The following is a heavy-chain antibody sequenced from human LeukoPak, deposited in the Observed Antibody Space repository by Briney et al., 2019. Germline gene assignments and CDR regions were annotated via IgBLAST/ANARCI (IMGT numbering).Heavy chain of an antibody. Sequence: GASVKVSCKASGYTFTSYGISWVRQAPGQGLEWMGWISAYNGNTNYAQKFQGRVTMTRDTSISTAYMELSRLRSDDTAVYYCARVGGSSWYDWFDPWGQGTLVTVSS. D-gene: IGHD6-13*01. CDR3: ARVGGSSWYDWFDP. V-gene: IGHV1-18*01. CDR1: GYTFTSYG. J-gene: IGHJ5*02. CDR2: ISAYNGNT.